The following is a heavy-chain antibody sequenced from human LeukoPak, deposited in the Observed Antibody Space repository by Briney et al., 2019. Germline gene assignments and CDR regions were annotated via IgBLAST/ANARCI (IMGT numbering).Heavy chain of an antibody. CDR3: ARGGLYYYDSSGYYSY. CDR1: GGSISSYY. CDR2: IYDSGSA. J-gene: IGHJ4*02. Sequence: SETLSLTCTVSGGSISSYYWSWIRQPPGKGLEWIGYIYDSGSAKYNPSLKSRVTISVDTSKNQFSLKLSSVTAADTAVYYCARGGLYYYDSSGYYSYWGQGTLVTVSS. D-gene: IGHD3-22*01. V-gene: IGHV4-59*01.